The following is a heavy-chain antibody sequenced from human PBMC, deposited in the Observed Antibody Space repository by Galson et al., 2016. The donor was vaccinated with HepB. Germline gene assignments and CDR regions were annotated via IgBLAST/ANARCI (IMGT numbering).Heavy chain of an antibody. CDR3: ARRQMYTMSAFDY. V-gene: IGHV3-7*01. CDR2: IKPDGSEK. Sequence: SLRLSCAASGFTFSTYWMSWVRQAPGKGLEWVANIKPDGSEKYCVDSVKGRFTISRDTAKSSLYLQMNSPRAEDTAVYYCARRQMYTMSAFDYWGQGTLVTVSS. D-gene: IGHD5-24*01. CDR1: GFTFSTYW. J-gene: IGHJ4*02.